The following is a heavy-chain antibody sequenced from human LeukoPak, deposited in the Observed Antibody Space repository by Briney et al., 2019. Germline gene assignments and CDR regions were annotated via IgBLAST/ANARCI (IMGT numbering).Heavy chain of an antibody. CDR1: GGTFSSYA. J-gene: IGHJ4*02. CDR2: IIPIFGIA. Sequence: SVKVSCKASGGTFSSYAISWVRQAPGQGLEWMGRIIPIFGIANYAQKFQGRVTITADKSTSTAYMELSSLRSEDTAVYYCASRAYSGSYPFDYWGQGTLVTVSS. D-gene: IGHD1-26*01. CDR3: ASRAYSGSYPFDY. V-gene: IGHV1-69*04.